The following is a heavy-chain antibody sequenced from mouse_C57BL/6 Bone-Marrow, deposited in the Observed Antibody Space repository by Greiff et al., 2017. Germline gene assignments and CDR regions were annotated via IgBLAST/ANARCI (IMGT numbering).Heavy chain of an antibody. CDR3: ARERYYSGAWFAY. CDR2: IYPGDGDT. D-gene: IGHD1-1*01. V-gene: IGHV1-80*01. Sequence: QVQLQQSGAELVKPGASVKISCKASGYAFSSYWMNWVKQRPGKGLEWIGQIYPGDGDTNYNGKFKGKATLTADKSSSTAYMQLSSLTSEDSAVYFCARERYYSGAWFAYWGQGTLVTVSA. J-gene: IGHJ3*01. CDR1: GYAFSSYW.